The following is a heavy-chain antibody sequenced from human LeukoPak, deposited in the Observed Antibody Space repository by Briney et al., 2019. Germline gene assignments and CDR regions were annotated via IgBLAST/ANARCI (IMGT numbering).Heavy chain of an antibody. CDR1: GGSISSYY. CDR2: IYTSGST. V-gene: IGHV4-4*07. J-gene: IGHJ3*02. Sequence: SETLSLTCTVSGGSISSYYWSWIRQPAGKGLEWIRRIYTSGSTNYNPSLKSRVTMSVDTSKNQFSLKLSSVTAADTAVYYCARDMGYDSSGYYSYDAFDIWGQGTMATVSS. D-gene: IGHD3-22*01. CDR3: ARDMGYDSSGYYSYDAFDI.